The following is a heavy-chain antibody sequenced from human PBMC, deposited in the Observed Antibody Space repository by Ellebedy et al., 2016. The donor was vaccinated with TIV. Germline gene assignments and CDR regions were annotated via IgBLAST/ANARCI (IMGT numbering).Heavy chain of an antibody. CDR3: ARGPRRGVPNWFDP. CDR1: GTVISRFY. V-gene: IGHV4-4*08. Sequence: MPSETLSLTCSVSGTVISRFYWSWIRQPPGKGLEWIGDIYSSQSTNYNPSLKSRVTISVDTYKNQFSLKLSSVTAADTAVYYCARGPRRGVPNWFDPWGQGTLVTVSS. CDR2: IYSSQST. J-gene: IGHJ5*02. D-gene: IGHD3-10*01.